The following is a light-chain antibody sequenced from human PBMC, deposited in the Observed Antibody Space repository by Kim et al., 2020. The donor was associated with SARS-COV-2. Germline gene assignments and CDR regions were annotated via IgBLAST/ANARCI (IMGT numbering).Light chain of an antibody. CDR1: QSVSSSY. Sequence: LSPVESAPRSCRASQSVSSSYLAWYQQKPGQAPRLLIYCASSRATGIPDRFSGSGSGTDFTLTISRLEPEDLAVYYCQQYGSSPRAFGQGTKVEI. V-gene: IGKV3-20*01. CDR2: CAS. CDR3: QQYGSSPRA. J-gene: IGKJ1*01.